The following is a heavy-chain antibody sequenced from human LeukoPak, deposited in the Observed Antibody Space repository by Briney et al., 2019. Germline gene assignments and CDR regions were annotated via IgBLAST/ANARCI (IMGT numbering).Heavy chain of an antibody. J-gene: IGHJ4*02. CDR3: ARVAYSGYDYRGYFDY. CDR1: GGSISSYY. CDR2: IYTSGST. Sequence: SETLSLTCTVSGGSISSYYWSWIRQPAGKGLEWIGRIYTSGSTNYNPSLKSRVTMSVDTSKNQFSLKLSSVTAADTAVYYCARVAYSGYDYRGYFDYWGQGTLVTVSS. D-gene: IGHD5-12*01. V-gene: IGHV4-4*07.